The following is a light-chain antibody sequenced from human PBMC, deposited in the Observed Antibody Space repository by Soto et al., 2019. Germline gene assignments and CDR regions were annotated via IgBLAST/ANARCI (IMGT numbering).Light chain of an antibody. CDR2: DAC. CDR1: QRISSY. J-gene: IGKJ5*01. CDR3: DLRYRDPFI. Sequence: SQMTQSPSSLSASVGNRVTITCRASQRISSYLNWYQKMPGKATNLLSYDACCFQSGVCSRLRSSGCGTDCNRSLQRVKPEDKSSSFSDLRYRDPFIFG. V-gene: IGKV1-39*01.